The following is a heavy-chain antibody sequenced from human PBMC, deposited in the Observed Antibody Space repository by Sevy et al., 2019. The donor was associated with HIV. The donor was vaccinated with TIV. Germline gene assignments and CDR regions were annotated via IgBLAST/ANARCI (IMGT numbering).Heavy chain of an antibody. J-gene: IGHJ4*02. CDR1: GFTFSSYW. CDR2: ISSDGSKT. D-gene: IGHD6-25*01. V-gene: IGHV3-74*01. CDR3: ARDKSATAVDY. Sequence: GGSLRLSCAASGFTFSSYWMHWVRQAPGKGLVWVSHISSDGSKTGYADSVKGRFTISRDNAKNTLYLQMNSLSAEDTAVYYCARDKSATAVDYWGQGTLVTVSS.